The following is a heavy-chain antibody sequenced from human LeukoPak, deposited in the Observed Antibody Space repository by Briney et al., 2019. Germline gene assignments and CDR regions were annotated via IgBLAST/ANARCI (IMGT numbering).Heavy chain of an antibody. CDR1: GYSISSGYY. CDR2: IYHSGST. Sequence: SETLSLTCTVSGYSISSGYYWGWIRQPPGKGLEWIGSIYHSGSTYYNPSHKSRVTISVDTSKNQFSLKLSSVTAADTAVYYCARVSGVPDRFYYYMDVWGKGTTVTVSS. CDR3: ARVSGVPDRFYYYMDV. J-gene: IGHJ6*03. D-gene: IGHD3-10*01. V-gene: IGHV4-38-2*02.